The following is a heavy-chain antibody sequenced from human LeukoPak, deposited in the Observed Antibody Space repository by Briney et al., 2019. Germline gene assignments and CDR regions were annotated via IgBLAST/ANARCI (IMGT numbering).Heavy chain of an antibody. CDR3: ARDSRRMYYFDY. CDR1: GFTVSSNY. Sequence: GGSLRLSCVASGFTVSSNYMSWVRQAPGKGLEWVSVIYSGGSTYYADSVKGRFTISRDNSKSTLYLQMNSLRAEDTAVYYCARDSRRMYYFDYWGQGTMVTVSS. V-gene: IGHV3-66*01. CDR2: IYSGGST. J-gene: IGHJ4*03.